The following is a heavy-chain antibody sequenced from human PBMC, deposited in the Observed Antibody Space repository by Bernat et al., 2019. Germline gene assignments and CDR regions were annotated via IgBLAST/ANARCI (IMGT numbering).Heavy chain of an antibody. Sequence: QVQLVQSGAEVKKPGASVKVSCKASGYTFTSYDINWVRQATGQGLEWMGWMNPNSGNTAYAQKFQGRATMTRNTSVSTAYMELSRLRSEDTAVDYCARGSQCDFWSGCLTWYFDLWGRGTLVTVSS. CDR1: GYTFTSYD. J-gene: IGHJ2*01. CDR3: ARGSQCDFWSGCLTWYFDL. CDR2: MNPNSGNT. D-gene: IGHD3-3*01. V-gene: IGHV1-8*02.